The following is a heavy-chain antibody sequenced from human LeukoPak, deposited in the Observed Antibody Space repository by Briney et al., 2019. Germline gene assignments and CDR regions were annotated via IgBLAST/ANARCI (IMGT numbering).Heavy chain of an antibody. CDR1: GFTFSSYA. Sequence: GGSLRLSCAASGFTFSSYAMHWVRQAPGKGLEWVAVISYDGSNKYYADSVKGRFTISRDNAKNSLHLLMNSLRVEDTGVYYCARVRTYSNSYYDFDPWAREPWSPSPQ. V-gene: IGHV3-30*04. CDR2: ISYDGSNK. D-gene: IGHD6-13*01. J-gene: IGHJ5*02. CDR3: ARVRTYSNSYYDFDP.